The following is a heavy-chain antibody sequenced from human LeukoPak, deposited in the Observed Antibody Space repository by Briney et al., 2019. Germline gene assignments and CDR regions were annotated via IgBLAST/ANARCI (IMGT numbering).Heavy chain of an antibody. J-gene: IGHJ4*02. D-gene: IGHD3-22*01. V-gene: IGHV3-48*03. CDR2: ISSSGSTI. Sequence: PGGSLRLSCAASGFTFSSYEMNWVRQAPGKGLEWVSYISSSGSTIYYADSVKGRFTISRDNAKNPLYLQMNSLRAEDTAVYYCARGRYYYDSSGYYAAYFDYWGQGTLVTVSS. CDR3: ARGRYYYDSSGYYAAYFDY. CDR1: GFTFSSYE.